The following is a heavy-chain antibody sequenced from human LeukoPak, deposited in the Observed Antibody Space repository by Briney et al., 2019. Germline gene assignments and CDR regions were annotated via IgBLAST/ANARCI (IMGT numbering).Heavy chain of an antibody. CDR1: GYTFTDYY. V-gene: IGHV1-69-2*01. Sequence: GASVKVSCKASGYTFTDYYMHWVQQAPGKGLEWMGRVDPEDGETIYAEKFQGRVTITADTAADTAYMELSSPRSEDTAVYYCATGKQWDSLWFPLWGQGTLVTVSS. CDR3: ATGKQWDSLWFPL. D-gene: IGHD3-10*01. J-gene: IGHJ4*02. CDR2: VDPEDGET.